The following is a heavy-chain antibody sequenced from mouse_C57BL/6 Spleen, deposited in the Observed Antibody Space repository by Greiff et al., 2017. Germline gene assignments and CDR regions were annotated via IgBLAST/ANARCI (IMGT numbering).Heavy chain of an antibody. CDR3: ARWRMGLDYAMDY. CDR2: INPNNGGT. Sequence: EVQLQQSGPELVKPGASVKISCKASGYTFTDYYMNWVKQSHGKSLEWIGDINPNNGGTSYNQKFKGKATLTVDKSSSTAYMELRSLTSEDSAVYYCARWRMGLDYAMDYWGQGTSVTVSS. D-gene: IGHD2-2*01. V-gene: IGHV1-26*01. CDR1: GYTFTDYY. J-gene: IGHJ4*01.